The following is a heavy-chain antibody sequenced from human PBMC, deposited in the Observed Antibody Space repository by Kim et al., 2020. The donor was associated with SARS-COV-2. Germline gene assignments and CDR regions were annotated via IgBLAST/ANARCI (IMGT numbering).Heavy chain of an antibody. CDR2: IYYSGST. CDR3: ARVILTGYYVPYYFDY. CDR1: GGSISSSSYY. V-gene: IGHV4-39*07. J-gene: IGHJ4*02. D-gene: IGHD3-9*01. Sequence: SETLSLTCTVSGGSISSSSYYWGWIRQPPGKGLEWIGSIYYSGSTYYNPSLKSRVTISVDTSKNQFSLKLSSVTAADTAVYYCARVILTGYYVPYYFDYWGQGTLVTVSS.